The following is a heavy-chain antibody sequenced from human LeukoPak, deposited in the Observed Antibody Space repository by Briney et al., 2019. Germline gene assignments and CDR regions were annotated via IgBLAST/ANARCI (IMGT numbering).Heavy chain of an antibody. Sequence: SETLSLTCTVSGGSISSSDYYWGWVRQPPGKGRGWIGSIFYSGAAHCNPSLKSRVTISVDTSNNQFSLMLSSVTAADTAVYYCARRIANRNWFDPWGQGTLVTVSS. CDR2: IFYSGAA. V-gene: IGHV4-39*01. CDR1: GGSISSSDYY. D-gene: IGHD1/OR15-1a*01. J-gene: IGHJ5*02. CDR3: ARRIANRNWFDP.